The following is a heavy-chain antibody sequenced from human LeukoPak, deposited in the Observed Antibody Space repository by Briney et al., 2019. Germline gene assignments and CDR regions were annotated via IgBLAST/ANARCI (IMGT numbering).Heavy chain of an antibody. Sequence: SQTPSLTCTVSGGSLSSGSYYWSWIRQPAGKGLEWIGRIYTSGSTNYNPSLKSRVTISVDTSKNQFSLKLSSVTAADTAVYYCARGPWGLELLGTYYYYYMDVWGKGTTVTVSS. CDR1: GGSLSSGSYY. V-gene: IGHV4-61*02. CDR3: ARGPWGLELLGTYYYYYMDV. J-gene: IGHJ6*03. D-gene: IGHD1-7*01. CDR2: IYTSGST.